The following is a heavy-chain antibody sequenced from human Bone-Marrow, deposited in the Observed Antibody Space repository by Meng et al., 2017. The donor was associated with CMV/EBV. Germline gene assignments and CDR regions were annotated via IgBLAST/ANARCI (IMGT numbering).Heavy chain of an antibody. Sequence: SETLSLTCTVSGGSISNYYWNWIRQSPDMGLEWIGYISYKGNIQYSPSLRSRVTISLDTAKKQFSVQLRSVTTADTAVYYCARETPRGVDVWVQGTAVTVSS. J-gene: IGHJ6*02. CDR3: ARETPRGVDV. CDR1: GGSISNYY. V-gene: IGHV4-59*01. CDR2: ISYKGNI.